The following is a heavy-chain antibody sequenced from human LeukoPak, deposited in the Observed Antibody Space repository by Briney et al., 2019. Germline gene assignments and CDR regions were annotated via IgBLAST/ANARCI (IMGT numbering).Heavy chain of an antibody. J-gene: IGHJ6*04. Sequence: PGGSLRLSCAASGFTFSSYSMNWVRQAPGKGLEWVSFISSSSSYIYYADSVKGRFTISRDNAENSLYLQMDSLRAEDTAVCYCAELGITMIGGVWGKGTTVTISS. D-gene: IGHD3-10*02. CDR1: GFTFSSYS. CDR2: ISSSSSYI. V-gene: IGHV3-21*01. CDR3: AELGITMIGGV.